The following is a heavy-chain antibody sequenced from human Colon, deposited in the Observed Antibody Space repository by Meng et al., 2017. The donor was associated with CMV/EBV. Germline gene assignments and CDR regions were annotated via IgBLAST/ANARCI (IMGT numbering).Heavy chain of an antibody. CDR1: PFNVVNTY. CDR2: IYSGGPM. CDR3: ARGSGPLFPGAFDI. V-gene: IGHV3-53*01. D-gene: IGHD3-10*02. J-gene: IGHJ3*02. Sequence: LSLTRAGSPFNVVNTYMSWVRQAPGKGLEWVALIYSGGPMHYADSVKGRFTISRDNSKNILYLQMNSLRADDTAVYYCARGSGPLFPGAFDIWGQGTMVTVSS.